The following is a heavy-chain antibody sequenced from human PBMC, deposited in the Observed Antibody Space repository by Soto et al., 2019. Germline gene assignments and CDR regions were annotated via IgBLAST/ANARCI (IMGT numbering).Heavy chain of an antibody. D-gene: IGHD3-3*01. J-gene: IGHJ3*02. V-gene: IGHV4-34*01. CDR1: GGSFSNYY. CDR2: INHSGST. Sequence: SETLSLTCAVYGGSFSNYYWSWIRQPPWKWLEWIGEINHSGSTNYNPSLKSLVTISVDTSKNQFSLKLSSVTAADTAVYYCARVGGGIYYDFWSGPFDDAFDIWGQGTMLTVSS. CDR3: ARVGGGIYYDFWSGPFDDAFDI.